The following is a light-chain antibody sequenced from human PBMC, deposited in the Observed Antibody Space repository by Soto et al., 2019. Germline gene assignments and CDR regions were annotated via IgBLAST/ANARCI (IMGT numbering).Light chain of an antibody. CDR3: QQYDLVACT. V-gene: IGKV1-5*03. Sequence: DIQMTQSPSTLSASVGDRVIITCRASPSISSWLAWYQQKPGKAPNLLIYRASTLKSGIPSRFSGSGSGTEFTLTISSLQPDDFATCYCQQYDLVACTFGRGTNVEIK. CDR2: RAS. J-gene: IGKJ1*01. CDR1: PSISSW.